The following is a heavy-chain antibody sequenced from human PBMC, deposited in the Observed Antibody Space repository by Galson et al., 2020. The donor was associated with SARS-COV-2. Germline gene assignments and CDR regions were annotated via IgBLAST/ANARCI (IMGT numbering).Heavy chain of an antibody. CDR2: INPNSGGT. D-gene: IGHD3-22*01. CDR3: ERMPYYYDSRGYRAAFDS. J-gene: IGHJ3*02. CDR1: GYTFTGYY. V-gene: IGHV1-2*02. Sequence: ASVKVSCQASGYTFTGYYMHWVRQAPGQGLEWMGWINPNSGGTNYAQKFQGRVTMTRDTSISTAYMELSRLRSDDTAVYYCERMPYYYDSRGYRAAFDSWGQGTMVTVSS.